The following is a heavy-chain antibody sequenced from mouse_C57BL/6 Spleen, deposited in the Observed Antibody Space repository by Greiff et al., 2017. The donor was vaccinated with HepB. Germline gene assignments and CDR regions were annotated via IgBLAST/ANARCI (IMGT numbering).Heavy chain of an antibody. CDR1: GYTFTSYG. CDR2: IYTRSGNT. V-gene: IGHV1-81*01. Sequence: QVQLQQSGAELARPGASVKLSCKASGYTFTSYGISWVKQRTGQGLEWIGEIYTRSGNTYYNEKFKGKATLTADKSSSTAYMELRSLTSEDSAVYFCARATDYDYDEGFAYWGQGTLVTVSA. J-gene: IGHJ3*01. CDR3: ARATDYDYDEGFAY. D-gene: IGHD2-4*01.